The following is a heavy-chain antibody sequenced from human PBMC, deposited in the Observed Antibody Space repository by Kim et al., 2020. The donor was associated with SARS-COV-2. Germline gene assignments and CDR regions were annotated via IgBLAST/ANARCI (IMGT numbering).Heavy chain of an antibody. CDR1: GGSFSGYY. D-gene: IGHD2-2*02. Sequence: SETLSLTCAVYGGSFSGYYWSWIRQPPGKGLEWIGEINHSGSTNYNPSLKSRVTISVDTSKNQFSLKLSSVTAADTAVYYCARGYCSSTSCHKISHFDYWGQGTLVTVSS. V-gene: IGHV4-34*01. CDR2: INHSGST. J-gene: IGHJ4*02. CDR3: ARGYCSSTSCHKISHFDY.